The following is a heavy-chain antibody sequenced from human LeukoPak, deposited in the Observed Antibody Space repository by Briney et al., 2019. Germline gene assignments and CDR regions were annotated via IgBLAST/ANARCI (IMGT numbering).Heavy chain of an antibody. V-gene: IGHV5-51*01. CDR2: IYPSDSDT. J-gene: IGHJ2*01. CDR3: AKGYWYFDL. CDR1: GYSFTDYW. Sequence: GESLNISCKGSGYSFTDYWIGWVRQMPGKGLEWMGIIYPSDSDTKYSPSFQGQVTISVDKSISTAYLQWSSLKTSDSAMYYCAKGYWYFDLWGRGTLLTVSS.